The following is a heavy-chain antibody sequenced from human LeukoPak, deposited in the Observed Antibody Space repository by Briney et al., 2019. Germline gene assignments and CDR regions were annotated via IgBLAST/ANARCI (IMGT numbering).Heavy chain of an antibody. CDR2: IYHSGST. J-gene: IGHJ6*03. D-gene: IGHD6-19*01. Sequence: SQALSLTCTVSGGSISSGGYYWSWIRQPPGKGLEWIGYIYHSGSTYYNPSLKSRVTISADRSKNQFSLKLSSVTAADTAVYYCARDTSADYMDVWGKGTTVTVSS. V-gene: IGHV4-30-2*01. CDR1: GGSISSGGYY. CDR3: ARDTSADYMDV.